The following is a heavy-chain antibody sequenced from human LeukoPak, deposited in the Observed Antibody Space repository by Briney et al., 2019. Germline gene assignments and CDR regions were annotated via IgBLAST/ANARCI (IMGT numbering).Heavy chain of an antibody. V-gene: IGHV1-69-2*01. J-gene: IGHJ4*02. Sequence: GATVKITCKASGYTFTDYYMHWVQQAPGKGLEWMGRVDPEDGETIYAEKFQGRVTITADTSTDTAYMELSSLRSEDTAVYYCATEPRYDFWSGYPDYWGQGTLVTVSS. CDR2: VDPEDGET. CDR3: ATEPRYDFWSGYPDY. CDR1: GYTFTDYY. D-gene: IGHD3-3*01.